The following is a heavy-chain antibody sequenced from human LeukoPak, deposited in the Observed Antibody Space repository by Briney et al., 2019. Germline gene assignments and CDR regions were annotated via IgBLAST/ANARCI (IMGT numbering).Heavy chain of an antibody. CDR3: AKDSSSGSYALDI. Sequence: PGRSLRLSCAASGFTFDDYAMHWVRQAPGKGLEWVSGISWNSGGIGYADSVKGRFTISRDNAKNSLYLQMNSLRAEDTALYYCAKDSSSGSYALDIWGQWTMVTVSS. CDR1: GFTFDDYA. V-gene: IGHV3-9*01. CDR2: ISWNSGGI. J-gene: IGHJ3*02. D-gene: IGHD6-6*01.